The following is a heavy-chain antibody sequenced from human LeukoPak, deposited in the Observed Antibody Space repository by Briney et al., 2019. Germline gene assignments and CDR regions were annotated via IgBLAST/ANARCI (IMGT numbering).Heavy chain of an antibody. Sequence: PWEALKIYCQGSGYSFPSYWIGLVRPMPRKGLEWMGIIYHQDSDTRYSPSFQGQVTISANKSISTAYRQWSSLKASDTAMYYCARYDSSGPLDYWGQGTLVTVSS. CDR3: ARYDSSGPLDY. CDR1: GYSFPSYW. V-gene: IGHV5-51*01. J-gene: IGHJ4*02. CDR2: IYHQDSDT. D-gene: IGHD3-22*01.